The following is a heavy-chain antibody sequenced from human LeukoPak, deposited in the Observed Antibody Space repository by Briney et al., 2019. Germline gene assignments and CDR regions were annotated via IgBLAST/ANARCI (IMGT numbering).Heavy chain of an antibody. D-gene: IGHD3/OR15-3a*01. CDR2: ISPYNCNT. CDR3: ARFKFCTSRENDY. Sequence: ASVKVSCKASGYTFTSYYMHWVRQAPGQGLEWMGWISPYNCNTNYAQKLQGRVTVTTHTSTSTDYMELRSVRSDDTAVYYCARFKFCTSRENDYWGQGTLVTVSS. CDR1: GYTFTSYY. V-gene: IGHV1-18*04. J-gene: IGHJ4*02.